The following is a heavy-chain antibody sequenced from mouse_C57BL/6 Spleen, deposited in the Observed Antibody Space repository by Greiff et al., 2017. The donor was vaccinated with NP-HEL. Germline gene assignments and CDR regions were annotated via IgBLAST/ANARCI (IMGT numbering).Heavy chain of an antibody. J-gene: IGHJ4*01. CDR2: IYPGSGST. V-gene: IGHV1-55*01. Sequence: VKLQQPGAELVKPGASVKMSCKASGYTFTSYWITWVKQRPGQGLEWIGDIYPGSGSTNYNEKFKSKATLTVDTSSSTAYMQLSSLTSEDSAVYYCARNGESSRSMDYWGQGTSVTVSS. CDR3: ARNGESSRSMDY. D-gene: IGHD1-1*01. CDR1: GYTFTSYW.